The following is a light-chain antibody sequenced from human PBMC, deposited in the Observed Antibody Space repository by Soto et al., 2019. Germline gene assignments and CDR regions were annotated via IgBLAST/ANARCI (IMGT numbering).Light chain of an antibody. V-gene: IGKV1-5*01. CDR1: QTINNW. Sequence: DIQMTQSPSTLSASVGDRVTITCRASQTINNWLAWYQQKPGKAPKVLIYDVSTLGSGVPSRFSGSGSGTDFTLTISGLQPDDLGTYYCQQYNTFWTFGQGTKVDIK. CDR2: DVS. J-gene: IGKJ1*01. CDR3: QQYNTFWT.